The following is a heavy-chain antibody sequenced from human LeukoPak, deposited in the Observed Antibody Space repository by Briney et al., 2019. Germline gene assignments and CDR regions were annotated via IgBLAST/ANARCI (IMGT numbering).Heavy chain of an antibody. D-gene: IGHD3-22*01. CDR3: ARLYYYDSSGYSAFDI. CDR1: GGSISSSSYY. J-gene: IGHJ3*02. V-gene: IGHV4-39*01. Sequence: SETLSLTCTVSGGSISSSSYYWGWIRQPPGKGLEWIGSIYYSGSTYYNPSLKSRVTISVDTSKNQFSLKLSSVTAADTAVYYCARLYYYDSSGYSAFDIWGQGTMDTVSS. CDR2: IYYSGST.